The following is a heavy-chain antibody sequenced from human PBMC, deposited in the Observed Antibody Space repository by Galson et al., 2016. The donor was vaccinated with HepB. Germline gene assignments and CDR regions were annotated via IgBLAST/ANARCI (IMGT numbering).Heavy chain of an antibody. CDR3: ARDGRPVSSTLFDY. V-gene: IGHV3-74*01. J-gene: IGHJ4*02. CDR1: GFNFRSYW. CDR2: INTHGTST. Sequence: SLRLSCAASGFNFRSYWMHWVRQAPGQGLVWVSSINTHGTSTSYADSVRGRFTLSRDNSENTVYLQMDGLTAEDTAVYYCARDGRPVSSTLFDYWGQGTLVSVSS.